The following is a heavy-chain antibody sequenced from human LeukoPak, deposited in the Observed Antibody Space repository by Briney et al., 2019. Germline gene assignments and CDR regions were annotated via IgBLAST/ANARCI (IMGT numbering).Heavy chain of an antibody. CDR3: ARLYCSSTSCYSPFDY. D-gene: IGHD2-2*02. Sequence: GGSLRLSCAVAGFTFSNNIMNWVRQAPGKGLEWVSAISGDSTYISYADSVKGRFTISRDNAKNALYLQMNSLRVEDTAVYYCARLYCSSTSCYSPFDYWGQGTLVTVSS. V-gene: IGHV3-21*01. CDR2: ISGDSTYI. J-gene: IGHJ4*02. CDR1: GFTFSNNI.